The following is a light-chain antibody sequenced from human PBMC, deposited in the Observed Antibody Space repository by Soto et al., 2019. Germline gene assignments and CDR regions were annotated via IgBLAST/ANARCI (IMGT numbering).Light chain of an antibody. V-gene: IGLV2-11*01. J-gene: IGLJ2*01. CDR3: CSYAGSYTHVV. CDR1: SSDVGAYNC. Sequence: QSALTQPRSVSGSPGQSVTISCTGTSSDVGAYNCVSWYQQHPGKAPKLMIYDVGKRPSGVPDRFSGSKSGNTASLTISGLQAEDEADYYCCSYAGSYTHVVFGGGTKLTVL. CDR2: DVG.